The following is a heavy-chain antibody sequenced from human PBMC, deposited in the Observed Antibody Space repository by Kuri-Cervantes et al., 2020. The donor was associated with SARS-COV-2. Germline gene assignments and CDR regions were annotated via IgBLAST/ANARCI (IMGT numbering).Heavy chain of an antibody. Sequence: ASVKVSCKASGYTFSDYSNYYMYWVRQAPGQGLEWMGWINPNSGGTNYAQNFQGWVTMTRDTSISTAYMGLSRLRSDDTAVYYCARGMVRGIIQYYYYAMDVWGQGTTVTVSS. CDR1: GYTFSDYSNYY. CDR3: ARGMVRGIIQYYYYAMDV. V-gene: IGHV1-2*04. D-gene: IGHD3-10*01. CDR2: INPNSGGT. J-gene: IGHJ6*02.